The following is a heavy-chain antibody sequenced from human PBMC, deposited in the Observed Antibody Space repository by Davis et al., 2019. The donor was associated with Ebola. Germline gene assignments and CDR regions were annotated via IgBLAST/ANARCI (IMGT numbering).Heavy chain of an antibody. Sequence: GESLKISCAASEFTFTNYAMSWVRQAPGKGLEWVSTIRAAGTDTYYADSVKGRFTISRDNAKNSLYLQMNSLRAEDTAVYYCARDTYGDYSLDYWGQGTLVTVSS. J-gene: IGHJ4*02. CDR2: IRAAGTDT. D-gene: IGHD4-17*01. CDR3: ARDTYGDYSLDY. V-gene: IGHV3-21*01. CDR1: EFTFTNYA.